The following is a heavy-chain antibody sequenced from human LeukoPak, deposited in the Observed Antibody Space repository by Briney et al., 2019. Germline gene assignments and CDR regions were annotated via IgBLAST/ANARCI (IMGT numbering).Heavy chain of an antibody. D-gene: IGHD3-22*01. CDR1: GFTVSSNY. V-gene: IGHV3-53*01. CDR3: ARLYDSSGYYKYYFDY. Sequence: GSLRLSCAASGFTVSSNYMSWVRQAPGKGLEWVSVIYSGGSTYYADSVKGRFTISRDNSKNTLYLQMNSLRAEDTAVYYCARLYDSSGYYKYYFDYWGQGTLVTVSS. CDR2: IYSGGST. J-gene: IGHJ4*02.